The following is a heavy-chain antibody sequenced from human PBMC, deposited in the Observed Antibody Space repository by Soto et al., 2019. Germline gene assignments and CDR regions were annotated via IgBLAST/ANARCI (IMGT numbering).Heavy chain of an antibody. V-gene: IGHV1-69*01. Sequence: QVQLVQSGAEVKKPGSSVKVSCKASGGTFSSYAISWVRQAPGQGLEWMGGIIPIFGTANYAQKFQGRVTITADESTSTAYRELCSLRSEDTAVYYCARGALESIFGVFFSLFVWGQGTLVTVSS. D-gene: IGHD3-3*01. CDR3: ARGALESIFGVFFSLFV. CDR2: IIPIFGTA. J-gene: IGHJ4*02. CDR1: GGTFSSYA.